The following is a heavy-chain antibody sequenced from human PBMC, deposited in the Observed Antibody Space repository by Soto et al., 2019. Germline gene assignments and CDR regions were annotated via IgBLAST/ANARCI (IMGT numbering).Heavy chain of an antibody. V-gene: IGHV1-69*12. CDR1: AGTFSSYA. CDR3: AREGYSLLGGKPNWFDP. CDR2: IIPIFGTA. J-gene: IGHJ5*02. D-gene: IGHD5-18*01. Sequence: QVQLVQSGAEVKKPGSSVKVSCKASAGTFSSYAISWVRQAPGQVLECMGGIIPIFGTANYAQNFEGRVTITADESTSTADMELSSLRSEDTAVYYCAREGYSLLGGKPNWFDPWGQGTLVTVSS.